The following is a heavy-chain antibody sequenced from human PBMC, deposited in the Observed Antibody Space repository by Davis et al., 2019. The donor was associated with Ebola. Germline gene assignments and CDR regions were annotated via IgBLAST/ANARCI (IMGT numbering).Heavy chain of an antibody. Sequence: GGSLRLSCKGSGYSFTTYWIGWVRQMPGKGLEWLGIIYPGDSDIRYSPSFQGQVTISADKSTNTAYLQWSSLKASDTAMYYCARSIVGGKSGRWFDPWGQGTLVTVSS. J-gene: IGHJ5*02. CDR2: IYPGDSDI. CDR1: GYSFTTYW. D-gene: IGHD4-23*01. CDR3: ARSIVGGKSGRWFDP. V-gene: IGHV5-51*01.